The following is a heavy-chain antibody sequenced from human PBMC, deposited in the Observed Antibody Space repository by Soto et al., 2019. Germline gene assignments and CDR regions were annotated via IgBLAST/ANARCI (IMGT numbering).Heavy chain of an antibody. J-gene: IGHJ3*02. V-gene: IGHV1-69*13. CDR2: IIPIFGTA. Sequence: VKVSCKASGGTFSSYAISWVRQAPGQGLEWMGGIIPIFGTANYAQKFQGRVTITADESTSTAYMELSSLRSEDTAVYYCKGEDDSSGYYYSRDAFDIWGQGTMVTVSS. D-gene: IGHD3-22*01. CDR3: KGEDDSSGYYYSRDAFDI. CDR1: GGTFSSYA.